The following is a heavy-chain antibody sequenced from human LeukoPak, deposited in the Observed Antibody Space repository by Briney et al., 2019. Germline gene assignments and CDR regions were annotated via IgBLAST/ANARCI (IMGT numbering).Heavy chain of an antibody. CDR1: GYTFTIYD. CDR2: MNPNSGNT. J-gene: IGHJ4*02. V-gene: IGHV1-8*03. CDR3: ARGYSYGYEADY. Sequence: ASVTVSFKSSGYTFTIYDINWVRQATGQGREWMGWMNPNSGNTGYAQKFQGRVTITRNTSISTAYMELSSLRSEDTAVYYCARGYSYGYEADYWGQGTLVTVSS. D-gene: IGHD5-18*01.